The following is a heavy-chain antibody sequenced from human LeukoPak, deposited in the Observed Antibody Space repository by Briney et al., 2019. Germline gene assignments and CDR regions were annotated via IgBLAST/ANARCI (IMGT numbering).Heavy chain of an antibody. J-gene: IGHJ4*02. D-gene: IGHD6-19*01. CDR2: IYHSGST. CDR1: GGSISSSNW. Sequence: SGTLSLTCAVSGGSISSSNWWSWVRQPPGKGLEWIGEIYHSGSTNYNPSLKSRVTISVDKSKNQFSLKLSSVTAADTAVYYCARDLKGSGWYFDYWGQGTLDTVSS. V-gene: IGHV4-4*02. CDR3: ARDLKGSGWYFDY.